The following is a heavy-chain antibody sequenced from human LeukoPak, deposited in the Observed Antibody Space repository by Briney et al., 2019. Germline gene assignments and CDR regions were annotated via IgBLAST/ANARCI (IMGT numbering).Heavy chain of an antibody. CDR3: ARGAPDIYYYSYMDV. Sequence: VASVTVSCKASGYTFTSYDINWVRQATGQGLEWMGWMNPNSGNTGYAQKFQGRVTITRNTSTSTAYMELSSLRSEDTAVYYCARGAPDIYYYSYMDVWGKGTTVTISS. V-gene: IGHV1-8*03. CDR1: GYTFTSYD. J-gene: IGHJ6*03. CDR2: MNPNSGNT.